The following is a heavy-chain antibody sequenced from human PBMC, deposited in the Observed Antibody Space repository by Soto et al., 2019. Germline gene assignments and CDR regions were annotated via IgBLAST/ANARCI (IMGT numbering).Heavy chain of an antibody. Sequence: EVQLVESGGGLVQPGGSLRLTCAASGSTLSSYSLNWVRQAPGKGLEWVSYISSSSRTIYYADSVKGRFTISRDKSKNSLYLQTNSLRAADTAVYYWARGASGYDHGDVWGQGTTVTVSS. J-gene: IGHJ6*02. CDR1: GSTLSSYS. CDR2: ISSSSRTI. CDR3: ARGASGYDHGDV. V-gene: IGHV3-48*01. D-gene: IGHD5-12*01.